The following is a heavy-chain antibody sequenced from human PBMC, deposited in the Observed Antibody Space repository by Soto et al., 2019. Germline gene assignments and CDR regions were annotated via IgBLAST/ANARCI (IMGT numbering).Heavy chain of an antibody. D-gene: IGHD3-10*01. CDR2: INDSGNI. Sequence: QVQLQQWGAGLLKPSETLSLTCAVYGGSFSGYQWTWIRQTPGKGLEWIGEINDSGNINYNPSLSSRVTIFLDTHKKQISLNLSSVTAAATAVYFCARALILWFGELSRRGGYYYYTDVWGKGTTVTVSS. V-gene: IGHV4-34*01. CDR3: ARALILWFGELSRRGGYYYYTDV. CDR1: GGSFSGYQ. J-gene: IGHJ6*03.